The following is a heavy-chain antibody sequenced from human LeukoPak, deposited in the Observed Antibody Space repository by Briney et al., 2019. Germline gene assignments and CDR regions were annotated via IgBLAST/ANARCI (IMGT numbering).Heavy chain of an antibody. D-gene: IGHD5-12*01. CDR1: GGSFSGYY. V-gene: IGHV4-34*01. CDR2: INHSGST. J-gene: IGHJ4*02. CDR3: ARDIVATISGDY. Sequence: PSETLSLTCAVYGGSFSGYYWSWIRQPPGKGLEWIGEINHSGSTNYNPSLKSRVTISVGTSKNQFSLKLSSVTAADTAVYYCARDIVATISGDYWGQGTLVTVSS.